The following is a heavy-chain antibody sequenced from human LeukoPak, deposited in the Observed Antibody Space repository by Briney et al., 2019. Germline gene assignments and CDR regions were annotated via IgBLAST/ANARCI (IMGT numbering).Heavy chain of an antibody. CDR1: VYTFTRYD. V-gene: IGHV1-8*01. Sequence: GASVKVSCKASVYTFTRYDINWVRQATGQGLEWMGWMNPNTGNTGYAQKFQGRVTMTRNTSITTAYMELSGLRSEDTAVYYCARDSDYYDSSGYFSWGQGTLVTVSS. D-gene: IGHD3-22*01. CDR2: MNPNTGNT. J-gene: IGHJ5*02. CDR3: ARDSDYYDSSGYFS.